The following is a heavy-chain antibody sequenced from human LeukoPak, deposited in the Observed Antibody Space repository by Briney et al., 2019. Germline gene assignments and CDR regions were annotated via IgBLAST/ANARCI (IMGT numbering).Heavy chain of an antibody. CDR1: GFTFSSYG. V-gene: IGHV3-33*01. J-gene: IGHJ6*02. D-gene: IGHD3-10*01. CDR2: IWYDGSNK. Sequence: GGSLRLSCAASGFTFSSYGMHWVRQAPGKGLEWEAVIWYDGSNKYYADSVKGRFTISRDNSKNTLYLQMNSLRAEDTAVYYCARDPTTMVRGVYYYYGMDVWGQGTTVTVSS. CDR3: ARDPTTMVRGVYYYYGMDV.